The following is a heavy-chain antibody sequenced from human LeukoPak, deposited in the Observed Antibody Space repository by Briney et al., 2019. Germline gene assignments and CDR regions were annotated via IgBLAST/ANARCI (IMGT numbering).Heavy chain of an antibody. CDR1: GFTFNDYW. CDR2: INSDGSST. D-gene: IGHD3-22*01. V-gene: IGHV3-74*01. J-gene: IGHJ4*02. Sequence: PGGSLRLSCAASGFTFNDYWMHWVRQAPGKGLVWVSRINSDGSSTSYADSVKGRFTISRDNAKNTLYLQMNSLRAEDTAVYYCARGGAPWYYYDSSGYYPFDYWGQGTLVTVSS. CDR3: ARGGAPWYYYDSSGYYPFDY.